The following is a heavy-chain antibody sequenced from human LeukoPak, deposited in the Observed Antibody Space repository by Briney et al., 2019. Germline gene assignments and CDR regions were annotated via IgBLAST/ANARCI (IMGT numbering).Heavy chain of an antibody. CDR3: AKDHESDGYPCLDH. D-gene: IGHD3-22*01. Sequence: GGSLRLSCAASGFTFSRLAMTWVRQAPGKGLEWVSTISASGPYCADAVRGRFTISRDNSRNTLSLQMDSLRAEDTAVYYCAKDHESDGYPCLDHWGLGTLVTVSS. CDR1: GFTFSRLA. J-gene: IGHJ4*02. V-gene: IGHV3-23*01. CDR2: ISASGP.